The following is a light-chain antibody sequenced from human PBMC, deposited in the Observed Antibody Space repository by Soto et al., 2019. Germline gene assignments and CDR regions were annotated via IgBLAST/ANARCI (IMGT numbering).Light chain of an antibody. Sequence: QSALTQPASVSGSPGQSITISCTGTSSDVGGVSWYQQHPGKATRLMIYDVSNRSSAVSNRFSGSKSGNTASLTISALQAEDEADYYCSSYTSSSTRVLGTGTKLTVL. CDR3: SSYTSSSTRV. CDR2: DVS. V-gene: IGLV2-14*01. J-gene: IGLJ1*01. CDR1: SSDVGG.